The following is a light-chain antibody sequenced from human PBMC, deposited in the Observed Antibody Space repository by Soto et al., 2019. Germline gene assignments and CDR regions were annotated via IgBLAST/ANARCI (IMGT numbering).Light chain of an antibody. CDR1: QSLLHSNGYNY. Sequence: DIVMTQSPLSLPVTPGEPASISCRSSQSLLHSNGYNYLDWYLQKPGQSPQLLIYLGSNRASGVPDRFRGSGSGTDFTLNISRVEAVDVGVYYCMQVLQIHGTFGQGNPVQIK. CDR3: MQVLQIHGT. CDR2: LGS. V-gene: IGKV2-28*01. J-gene: IGKJ1*01.